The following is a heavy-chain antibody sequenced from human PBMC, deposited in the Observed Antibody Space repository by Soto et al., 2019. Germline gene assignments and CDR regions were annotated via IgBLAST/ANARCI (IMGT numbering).Heavy chain of an antibody. CDR1: GSTFSNFA. J-gene: IGHJ4*02. CDR3: AKDVAATL. Sequence: GGSLRLSCAASGSTFSNFALNWVRQAPGKGLEWVSTISASGKSTYYADSVRGRFTISRDNSGNMLFLQMNGLGADDAAVYYCAKDVAATLWGQGALVTVSS. CDR2: ISASGKST. V-gene: IGHV3-23*01. D-gene: IGHD6-13*01.